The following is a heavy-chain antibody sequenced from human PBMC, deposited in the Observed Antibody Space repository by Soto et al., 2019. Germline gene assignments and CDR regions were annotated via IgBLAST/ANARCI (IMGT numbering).Heavy chain of an antibody. Sequence: QVQLQESGPGLVKPSGTLSLTCAVSGGSISSINWWSWVRQPPGKGLDWIGEIYHSGSTNYNPSLKSRLNISVDKSKNQFALKLSSVTAADVAVYYCARDLFPSGLHFDYWGQGTLVTVSS. V-gene: IGHV4-4*02. CDR2: IYHSGST. CDR1: GGSISSINW. J-gene: IGHJ4*02. CDR3: ARDLFPSGLHFDY.